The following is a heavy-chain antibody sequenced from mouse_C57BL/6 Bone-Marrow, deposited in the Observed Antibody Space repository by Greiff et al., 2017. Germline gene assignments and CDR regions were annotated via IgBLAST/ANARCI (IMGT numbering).Heavy chain of an antibody. Sequence: VKLMESGPGLLQSSQTLSLTCSFSGFSLSTSGMGVSWIRQPSGKGLEWLAHIYWDDDKRHNPSLKSRLTISKDTSRNQVFLKITSVDTAATATYYCARRDYYGISPWYFDVWGTGTTVTVSS. CDR2: IYWDDDK. CDR1: GFSLSTSGMG. D-gene: IGHD1-1*01. J-gene: IGHJ1*03. V-gene: IGHV8-12*01. CDR3: ARRDYYGISPWYFDV.